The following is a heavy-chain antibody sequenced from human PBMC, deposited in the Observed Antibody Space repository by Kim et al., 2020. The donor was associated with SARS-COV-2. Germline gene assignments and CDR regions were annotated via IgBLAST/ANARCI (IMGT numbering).Heavy chain of an antibody. J-gene: IGHJ6*02. Sequence: GGSLRLSCAASGFTFSNYWMSWVRQAPGKGLEWVANIKQDGSVKYYVDSVKGRFAISRDNAKSSLYLQLNGLRAEDTAVYYCARDGSIFCSSTSCYSGYYIYGLDVWGQGTTVTVSS. CDR1: GFTFSNYW. CDR3: ARDGSIFCSSTSCYSGYYIYGLDV. V-gene: IGHV3-7*03. D-gene: IGHD2-2*01. CDR2: IKQDGSVK.